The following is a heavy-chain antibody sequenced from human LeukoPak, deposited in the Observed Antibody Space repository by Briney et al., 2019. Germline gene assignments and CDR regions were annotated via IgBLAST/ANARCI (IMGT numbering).Heavy chain of an antibody. Sequence: SETLSLTCTVAGGSISSYSWSWIRQPPGEGLEWIGYIDSSGSTNYNPSLKSRLTISLDTSKKQFSLKLNSVTAADTAVYYCARVVSGQYQLLSFLRYYYYYYMDVWGKGTTVTVSS. CDR2: IDSSGST. CDR3: ARVVSGQYQLLSFLRYYYYYYMDV. D-gene: IGHD2-2*01. CDR1: GGSISSYS. V-gene: IGHV4-59*01. J-gene: IGHJ6*03.